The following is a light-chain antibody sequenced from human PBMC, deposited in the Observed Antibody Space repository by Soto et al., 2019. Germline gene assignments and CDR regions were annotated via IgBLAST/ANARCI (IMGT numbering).Light chain of an antibody. CDR1: HDIGNY. CDR2: DDT. Sequence: DIQMTQSPTSLSASVGDRVTITCPASHDIGNYLSWYQQKLGNAPKLLIYDDTNLETGVPPRFSGSGSGTDFSFTITSLQPEDFATYYCQQYGDLPLTFGGRTKVEIK. J-gene: IGKJ4*01. CDR3: QQYGDLPLT. V-gene: IGKV1-33*01.